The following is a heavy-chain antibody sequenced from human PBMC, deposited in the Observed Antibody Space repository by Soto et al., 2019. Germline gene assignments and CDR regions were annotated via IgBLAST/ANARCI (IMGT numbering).Heavy chain of an antibody. D-gene: IGHD3-22*01. CDR1: GFTFSSYW. CDR2: IKPDGSEK. CDR3: ARDGTTYYYVD. J-gene: IGHJ4*02. V-gene: IGHV3-7*01. Sequence: EVQLVESGGGLVQPGGSLRLSCAASGFTFSSYWMSWVRQAPGKGLEWVANIKPDGSEKYYVDSVKGRFTISRDNAKNSLYLQMNSLRAEDTAVYYCARDGTTYYYVDWGQGTLVTVSS.